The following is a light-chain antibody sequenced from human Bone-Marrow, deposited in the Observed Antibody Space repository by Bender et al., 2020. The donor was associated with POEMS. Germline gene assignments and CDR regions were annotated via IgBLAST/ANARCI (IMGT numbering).Light chain of an antibody. Sequence: QSALTQPRSVSGSPGQSVTISCTGSTIYDGPYNYLSWYQQHPGKAPKLMIFEGTKRPSAVPDRFSSSMSGNTDFMPFSGIQAEDEADYYCCSLAGHHNYVVGSGTKLTVL. CDR3: CSLAGHHNYV. V-gene: IGLV2-11*01. CDR2: EGT. CDR1: TIYDGPYNY. J-gene: IGLJ1*01.